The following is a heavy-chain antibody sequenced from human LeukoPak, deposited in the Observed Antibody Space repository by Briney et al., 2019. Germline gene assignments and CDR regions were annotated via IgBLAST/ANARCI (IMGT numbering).Heavy chain of an antibody. J-gene: IGHJ4*02. D-gene: IGHD2-15*01. CDR1: GFTFSSYG. V-gene: IGHV3-30*18. CDR2: ISYDGSNK. Sequence: GGSLRLSCAASGFTFSSYGMHWVRQAPGKGLEWVAVISYDGSNKYYADSVKGRFTISRDNSKNTLYLQMNSLRAEDTAVYYCAKDVEEDVDYCSGGSCYSGALDYWGQGTLVTVSS. CDR3: AKDVEEDVDYCSGGSCYSGALDY.